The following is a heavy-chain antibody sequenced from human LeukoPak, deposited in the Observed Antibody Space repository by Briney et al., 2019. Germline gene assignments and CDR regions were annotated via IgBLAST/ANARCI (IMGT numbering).Heavy chain of an antibody. CDR3: AREVSWQQLGYYFDY. CDR2: IYYSGST. D-gene: IGHD6-13*01. Sequence: SETLSLTCTVSGGSISSSSYYWGWIRQPPGKGLEWIGSIYYSGSTYYNPSLKSRVTISVDTSKNQFSLKLSSVTAADTAVYYCAREVSWQQLGYYFDYWGQGTLVTVSS. V-gene: IGHV4-39*07. CDR1: GGSISSSSYY. J-gene: IGHJ4*02.